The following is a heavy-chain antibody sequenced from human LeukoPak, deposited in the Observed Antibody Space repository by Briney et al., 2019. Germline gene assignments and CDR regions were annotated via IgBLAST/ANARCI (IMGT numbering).Heavy chain of an antibody. CDR2: ISWNSGSI. CDR1: GFTFDDYA. D-gene: IGHD6-13*01. J-gene: IGHJ4*02. Sequence: PGGSLRLSCAASGFTFDDYAMHWVRQAPGKGLEWVSGISWNSGSIGYADSVKGRFTISRDNAKNSLYLQMNSLRAEDTALYYCAKDYFSIAAAAYFDYWGQGTLVTVSS. CDR3: AKDYFSIAAAAYFDY. V-gene: IGHV3-9*01.